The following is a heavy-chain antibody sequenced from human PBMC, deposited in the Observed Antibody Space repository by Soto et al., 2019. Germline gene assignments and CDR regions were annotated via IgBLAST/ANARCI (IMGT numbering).Heavy chain of an antibody. V-gene: IGHV5-51*01. CDR3: ARHRGYSSSWYDYYYYYGMDV. CDR1: GYIFTSYW. Sequence: GESLKISCNGSGYIFTSYWIGWVRQMPGKGLEWMGIIYPGDSDTRYSPSFQGQVTISADKSISTAYLQWSSLKASDTAMYYCARHRGYSSSWYDYYYYYGMDVWGQGTTVTVSS. J-gene: IGHJ6*02. CDR2: IYPGDSDT. D-gene: IGHD6-13*01.